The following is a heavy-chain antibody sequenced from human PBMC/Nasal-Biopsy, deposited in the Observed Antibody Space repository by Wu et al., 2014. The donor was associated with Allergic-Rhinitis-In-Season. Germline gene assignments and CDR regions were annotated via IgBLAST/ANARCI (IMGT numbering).Heavy chain of an antibody. CDR1: GFTFSSYS. D-gene: IGHD3-9*01. V-gene: IGHV3-48*03. CDR3: ERDNADILSGVFHFYGMDV. Sequence: LRLSCAASGFTFSSYSIDWVRQSARKGLEWVSYISSRGTTIHHADAVMGRFTVSRDNVKNSLYLQMNSLRVDDTAVYYCERDNADILSGVFHFYGMDVWGQGTTVTVYS. CDR2: ISSRGTTI. J-gene: IGHJ6*02.